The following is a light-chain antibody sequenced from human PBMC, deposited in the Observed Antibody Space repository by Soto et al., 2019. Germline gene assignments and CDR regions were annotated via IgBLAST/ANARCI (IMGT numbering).Light chain of an antibody. CDR1: QSISAY. J-gene: IGKJ2*01. V-gene: IGKV1-39*01. CDR2: AAS. Sequence: DIQMTQSPSSLSASLGDTVTITCRASQSISAYLNWYQQRPGQVPKAPKLLIYAASSLQIGVPSRFSGSGSGTDFTLTISSLQPEDFATYYSQHSFTTPYTFGQGTKLEIK. CDR3: QHSFTTPYT.